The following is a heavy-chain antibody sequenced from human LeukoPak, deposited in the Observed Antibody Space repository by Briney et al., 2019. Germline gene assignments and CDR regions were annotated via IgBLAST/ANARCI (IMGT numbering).Heavy chain of an antibody. CDR3: ARGYSSGWYFDY. V-gene: IGHV3-30-3*01. J-gene: IGHJ4*02. Sequence: PGGSLRLSCAASGFSLNNAWISWVRQAPGKGLEWVAVISYDGSNKYYADSVKGRFTISRDNSKNTLYLQMNSLRAEDTAVYYCARGYSSGWYFDYWGQGTLVTVSS. CDR2: ISYDGSNK. D-gene: IGHD6-19*01. CDR1: GFSLNNAW.